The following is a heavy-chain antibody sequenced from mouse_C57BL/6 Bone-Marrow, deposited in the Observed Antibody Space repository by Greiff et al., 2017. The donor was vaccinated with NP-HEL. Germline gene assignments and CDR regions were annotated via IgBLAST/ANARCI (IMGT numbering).Heavy chain of an antibody. CDR2: IWTGGGT. D-gene: IGHD1-1*01. CDR3: ARNSSPVVAHWYFDV. J-gene: IGHJ1*03. V-gene: IGHV2-9-1*01. Sequence: VKLKESGPGLVAPSQSLSITCTVSGFSLTSYAISWVRQPPGKGLEWLGVIWTGGGTNYNSALKSRLSISKDNSKSQVFLKMNSLQTDDTARYYCARNSSPVVAHWYFDVWGTGTTVTVSS. CDR1: GFSLTSYA.